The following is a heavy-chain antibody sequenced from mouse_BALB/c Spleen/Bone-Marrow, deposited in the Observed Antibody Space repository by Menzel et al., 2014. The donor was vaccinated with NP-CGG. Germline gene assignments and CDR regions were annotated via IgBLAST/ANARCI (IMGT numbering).Heavy chain of an antibody. D-gene: IGHD1-1*01. CDR1: GFTFSSFG. CDR2: ISSGSSTV. V-gene: IGHV5-17*02. CDR3: ARSGSSSGYFDY. J-gene: IGHJ2*01. Sequence: DVKLVESGGGLVQPGGSRKLSCAASGFTFSSFGMHWVRQAPEKGLEWVAYISSGSSTVYYADKVMGRFTISRDNPKNTPFLQMTSLRSEDTAMYYCARSGSSSGYFDYWGQGTTLTVSS.